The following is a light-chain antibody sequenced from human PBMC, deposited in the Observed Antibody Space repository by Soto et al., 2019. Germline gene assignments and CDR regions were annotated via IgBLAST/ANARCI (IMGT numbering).Light chain of an antibody. V-gene: IGKV3-15*01. CDR1: QTIRSD. J-gene: IGKJ4*01. CDR3: HQYNTWPLT. CDR2: DAS. Sequence: EIVMTQSPVTLSVSPGERATLSCRASQTIRSDLAWYQQKPGQAPRLLISDASTRATSITARFNGSGSGTEFTLAISSLQSEDFAIYYCHQYNTWPLTFGGGTKVEIK.